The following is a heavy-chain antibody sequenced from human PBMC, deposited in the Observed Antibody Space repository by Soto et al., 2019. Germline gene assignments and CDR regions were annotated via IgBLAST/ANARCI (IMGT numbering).Heavy chain of an antibody. J-gene: IGHJ6*02. Sequence: SETLSLTCNGSGGSIRGYYWSWIRQSPGKGLEWLGFISYTGSTTYNPSLKSRVTMSIDTSQNQFSLRVSSVTAADTAVYYCARDPSYYHDSDGDLYFYGVDVWGQGTTVTVS. CDR1: GGSIRGYY. CDR2: ISYTGST. CDR3: ARDPSYYHDSDGDLYFYGVDV. V-gene: IGHV4-59*13. D-gene: IGHD3-22*01.